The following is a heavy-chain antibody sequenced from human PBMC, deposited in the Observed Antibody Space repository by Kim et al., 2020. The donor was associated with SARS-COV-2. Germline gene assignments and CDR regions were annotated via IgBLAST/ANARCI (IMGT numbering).Heavy chain of an antibody. CDR3: ARDSVVGSYYHNWFDP. J-gene: IGHJ5*02. D-gene: IGHD1-26*01. V-gene: IGHV1-69*01. Sequence: KFQGRVTITADESTSTAYMELSSLRSEDTAVYYCARDSVVGSYYHNWFDPWGQGTLVTVSS.